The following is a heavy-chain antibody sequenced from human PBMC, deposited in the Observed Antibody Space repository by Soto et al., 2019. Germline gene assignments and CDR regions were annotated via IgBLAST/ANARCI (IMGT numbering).Heavy chain of an antibody. Sequence: RLSCEASGFTFSSYAMSWVRQAPGKGLEWVSAISGSGGSTYYADSVKGRFTISRDNSKNTLYLQMNSLRAEDTAVYYCAKDPVGHNWFDPWGQGTLVTVSS. V-gene: IGHV3-23*01. D-gene: IGHD1-26*01. CDR1: GFTFSSYA. J-gene: IGHJ5*02. CDR2: ISGSGGST. CDR3: AKDPVGHNWFDP.